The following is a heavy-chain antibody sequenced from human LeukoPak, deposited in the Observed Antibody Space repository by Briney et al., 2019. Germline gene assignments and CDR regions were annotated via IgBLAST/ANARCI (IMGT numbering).Heavy chain of an antibody. J-gene: IGHJ4*02. CDR3: ARGSSSSSWYFDY. CDR2: TYYRSKWYN. V-gene: IGHV6-1*01. CDR1: GDSVSSNSAT. D-gene: IGHD6-13*01. Sequence: SQTLSLTCAISGDSVSSNSATWTWIRQSPSRGLEWLGRTYYRSKWYNDYALSVRGRITINPDTSKNQFSLQLNSVTPEDTAVYYCARGSSSSSWYFDYWGQGTLVTVSS.